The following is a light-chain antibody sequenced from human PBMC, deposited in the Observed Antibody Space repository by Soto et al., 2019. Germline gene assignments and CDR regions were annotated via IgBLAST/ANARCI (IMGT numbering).Light chain of an antibody. V-gene: IGKV1-5*03. Sequence: DIQMTQSPSTLSASVGDRVTITCRASQSISTWLAWYQQEPGKAPKLLIHKASSLQSGVPSRFSGSGSGTEFTLTISSLQPEDFATYSCQQSYSTPPEPTFGQGTRLEI. CDR2: KAS. CDR3: QQSYSTPPEPT. J-gene: IGKJ5*01. CDR1: QSISTW.